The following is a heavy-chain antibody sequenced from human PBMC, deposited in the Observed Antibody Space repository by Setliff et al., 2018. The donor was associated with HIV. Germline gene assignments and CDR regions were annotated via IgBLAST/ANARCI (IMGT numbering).Heavy chain of an antibody. CDR3: ATDGKQQVATVDHYYMDV. CDR1: GFTFTGYY. D-gene: IGHD6-13*01. V-gene: IGHV1-2*02. Sequence: ASVKVSCKASGFTFTGYYLHWVRQAPGQGLEWMGWINPHSGGTNYAQNFHGRVTMTEDTSTDTAYMELSSLRSEDTAVYYCATDGKQQVATVDHYYMDVWGKGTTVTVSS. J-gene: IGHJ6*03. CDR2: INPHSGGT.